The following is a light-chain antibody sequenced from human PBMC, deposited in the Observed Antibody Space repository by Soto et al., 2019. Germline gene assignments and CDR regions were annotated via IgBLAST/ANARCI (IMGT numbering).Light chain of an antibody. CDR3: SSYTSSSTLV. V-gene: IGLV2-14*01. CDR2: DVS. J-gene: IGLJ2*01. CDR1: SSDVGGYNY. Sequence: QSVLTQPASVSGSPGQSITISCTGTSSDVGGYNYVSWYQQHPGEAPKLMIFDVSNRPSGVSNRFSGSKSGNTASLTISGLQAEDEGDYYCSSYTSSSTLVLGGGTKVTVL.